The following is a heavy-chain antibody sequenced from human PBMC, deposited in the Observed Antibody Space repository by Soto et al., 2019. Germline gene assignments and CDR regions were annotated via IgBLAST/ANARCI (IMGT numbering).Heavy chain of an antibody. D-gene: IGHD3-22*01. CDR2: IYYSGST. CDR1: GVSISTGGYY. V-gene: IGHV4-30-4*01. Sequence: SETLSLTCTVSGVSISTGGYYWSWIRQPPGKGLEWIGYIYYSGSTYYNPSLKSRVTISVDTSKNQFSLKLSSVTAADTAVYYCARVDYDSSGYYYSYWGQGTLVTVSS. CDR3: ARVDYDSSGYYYSY. J-gene: IGHJ4*02.